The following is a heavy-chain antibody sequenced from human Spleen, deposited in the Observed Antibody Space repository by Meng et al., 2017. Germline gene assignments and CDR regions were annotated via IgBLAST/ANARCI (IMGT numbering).Heavy chain of an antibody. CDR3: AKSTVAVAGTRGDVFDI. CDR2: ITWNSGTR. D-gene: IGHD6-19*01. CDR1: GFTFDDYA. Sequence: SLKISCVASGFTFDDYAMNWVRQAPGKGLEWVSGITWNSGTRVYADSVKGRFTISRDNAKTSLYLQMNSLRAEDMALYYCAKSTVAVAGTRGDVFDIWGQGTMVTVSS. J-gene: IGHJ3*02. V-gene: IGHV3-9*03.